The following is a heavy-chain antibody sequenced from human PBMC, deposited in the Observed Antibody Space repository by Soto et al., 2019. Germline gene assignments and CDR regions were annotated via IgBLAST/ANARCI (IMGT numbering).Heavy chain of an antibody. Sequence: QVQLVQSGAEVKKPGSSVKVSCKASGGTFSSYSINWVRQAPGQGLEWMGEIIPIFGTANYAQKFQGRVTIPADESTSTASMELSSLRSEDTDVYYCARDGGRHSGGIDYWGQGTLVTVPS. J-gene: IGHJ4*02. CDR3: ARDGGRHSGGIDY. D-gene: IGHD1-26*01. CDR1: GGTFSSYS. CDR2: IIPIFGTA. V-gene: IGHV1-69*01.